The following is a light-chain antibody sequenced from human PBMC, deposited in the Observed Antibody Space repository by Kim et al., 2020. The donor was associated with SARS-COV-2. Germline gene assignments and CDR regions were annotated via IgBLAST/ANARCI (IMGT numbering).Light chain of an antibody. CDR3: QEGSNWPLT. CDR2: DTS. CDR1: QSVSSS. J-gene: IGKJ4*01. Sequence: EIELTQSPATLSLSPGERATLSCRASQSVSSSLAWYQQKPGQAPRLLIYDTSNRATGIPARFSGSGSGTDFTLTISSLEPEDFAVYYCQEGSNWPLTFGGGTKVDIK. V-gene: IGKV3-11*01.